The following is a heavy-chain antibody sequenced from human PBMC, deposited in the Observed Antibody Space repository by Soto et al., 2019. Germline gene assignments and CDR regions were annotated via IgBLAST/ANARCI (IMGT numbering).Heavy chain of an antibody. CDR3: ARTHHVDTAMADY. CDR2: IIPIFGTA. J-gene: IGHJ4*02. Sequence: SVKVSCKASGGTFSSYAISWVRQAPGQGLEWMGGIIPIFGTANYAQKFQGRVTITADESTSTAYMELSSLRSEDTAAYYCARTHHVDTAMADYWGQGTLVTVSS. V-gene: IGHV1-69*13. D-gene: IGHD5-18*01. CDR1: GGTFSSYA.